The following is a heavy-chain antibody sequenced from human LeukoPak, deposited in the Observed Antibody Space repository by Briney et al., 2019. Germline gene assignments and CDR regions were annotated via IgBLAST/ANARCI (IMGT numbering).Heavy chain of an antibody. CDR1: GFTFSSYW. Sequence: GGSLRLSCVASGFTFSSYWMSWVRQAPGKGLEWVANIKQDGGDIHYVDSVKGRFTISRDNAKNSLYLQMNSLRAEDTAVYYCANFRYCSSTSCYDRGAADYYYGMDVWGQGTTVTVSS. V-gene: IGHV3-7*01. CDR2: IKQDGGDI. CDR3: ANFRYCSSTSCYDRGAADYYYGMDV. J-gene: IGHJ6*02. D-gene: IGHD2-2*01.